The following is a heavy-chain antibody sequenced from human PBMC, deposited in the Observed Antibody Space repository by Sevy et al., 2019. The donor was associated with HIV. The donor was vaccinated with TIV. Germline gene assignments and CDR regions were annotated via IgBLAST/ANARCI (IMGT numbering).Heavy chain of an antibody. CDR3: ANFGRLLIINGDAFDV. CDR1: GYSISSGYL. J-gene: IGHJ3*01. Sequence: SETLSLTCTVSGYSISSGYLWGWIRQPPGKGLELIGSVDHTGNTYYNPSLKSRVTTSVDTSKNQFSLRLSSVTAADTAVYYCANFGRLLIINGDAFDVWGQGTMVTVSS. D-gene: IGHD3-9*01. CDR2: VDHTGNT. V-gene: IGHV4-38-2*02.